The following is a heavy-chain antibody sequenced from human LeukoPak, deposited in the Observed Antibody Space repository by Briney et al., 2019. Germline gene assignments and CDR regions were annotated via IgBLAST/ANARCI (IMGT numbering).Heavy chain of an antibody. CDR1: GGSFSGYY. D-gene: IGHD6-19*01. CDR2: INHSGST. CDR3: ARGPIEAGRLFNWFDP. V-gene: IGHV4-34*01. J-gene: IGHJ5*02. Sequence: PSETLSLTCAVYGGSFSGYYWSWIRQPPGKGLEWIGEINHSGSTNYNPSLKSRVTMSVDTSKNQFSLKLSSVTAADTAVYYCARGPIEAGRLFNWFDPWGQGTLVTVSS.